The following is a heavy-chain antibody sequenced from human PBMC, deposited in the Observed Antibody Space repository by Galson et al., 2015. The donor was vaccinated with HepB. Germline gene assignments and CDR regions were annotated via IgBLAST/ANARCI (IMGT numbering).Heavy chain of an antibody. CDR2: IKEDGSEK. V-gene: IGHV3-7*03. CDR3: VFGYFFDY. J-gene: IGHJ4*02. D-gene: IGHD3-16*01. CDR1: GFTFSSYW. Sequence: SLRLSCAASGFTFSSYWMSWVRQAPGKGLEWVANIKEDGSEKYYVDSVKGRFTISRDNAKNSLYLQMNSLRAEDTAVYFCVFGYFFDYWGQGTLVTVSS.